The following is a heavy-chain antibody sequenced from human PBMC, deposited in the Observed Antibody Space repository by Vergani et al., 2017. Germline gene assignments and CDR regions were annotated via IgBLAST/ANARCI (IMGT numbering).Heavy chain of an antibody. D-gene: IGHD6-19*01. J-gene: IGHJ4*02. CDR3: ASVSSGWSLIDY. V-gene: IGHV4-34*01. Sequence: QVQLQQWGAGLLTPSPTLSLSCPFEFPSFRPSSSPLIRQPPGTGLEWIREINQTGSTNYNPSLKSRVTISVDTSKNQFSLKLSSVTAADTAVYYCASVSSGWSLIDYWGQGTLVTVSS. CDR2: INQTGST. CDR1: FPSFRPSS.